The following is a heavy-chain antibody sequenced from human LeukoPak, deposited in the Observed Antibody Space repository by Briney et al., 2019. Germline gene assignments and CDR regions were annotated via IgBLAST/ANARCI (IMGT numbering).Heavy chain of an antibody. CDR2: ISAYNGNT. V-gene: IGHV1-18*01. D-gene: IGHD2-2*02. J-gene: IGHJ5*02. Sequence: GASVKVSCKASGYTFTSYGISWVRQAPGQGLEWMGWISAYNGNTNYAQKLQGRVTMTTDTSTSTAYMELSRLRSDDTAVYYCARGGFVVSAAIQDWFDPWGQGTLVTVSS. CDR1: GYTFTSYG. CDR3: ARGGFVVSAAIQDWFDP.